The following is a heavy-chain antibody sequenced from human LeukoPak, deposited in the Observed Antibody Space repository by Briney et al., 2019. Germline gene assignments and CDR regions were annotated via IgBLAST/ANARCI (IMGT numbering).Heavy chain of an antibody. CDR1: GFSISDHY. CDR3: TRVRHGDYFDY. V-gene: IGHV3-72*01. D-gene: IGHD4-17*01. J-gene: IGHJ4*02. Sequence: GGSLRLSCAASGFSISDHYMDWVRQAPGKGLEWVGRVRNKPNGYTTDYGTSIKGRFTISRDDSKNSLYLQMNSLTSEDTAVYYCTRVRHGDYFDYWGQGTLVSVSS. CDR2: VRNKPNGYTT.